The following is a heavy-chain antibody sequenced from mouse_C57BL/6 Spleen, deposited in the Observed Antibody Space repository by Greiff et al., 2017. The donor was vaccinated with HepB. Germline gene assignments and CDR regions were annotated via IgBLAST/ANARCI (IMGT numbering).Heavy chain of an antibody. CDR1: GFTFSSYA. CDR2: ISDGGSYT. D-gene: IGHD1-1*01. Sequence: EVKVEESGGGLVKPGGSLKLSCAASGFTFSSYAMSWVRQTPEKRLEWVATISDGGSYTYYPDNVKGRFTISRDNAKNNLYLQMSHLKSEDTAMYYCARVLYGSSYDWYFDVWGTGTTVTVSS. CDR3: ARVLYGSSYDWYFDV. J-gene: IGHJ1*03. V-gene: IGHV5-4*03.